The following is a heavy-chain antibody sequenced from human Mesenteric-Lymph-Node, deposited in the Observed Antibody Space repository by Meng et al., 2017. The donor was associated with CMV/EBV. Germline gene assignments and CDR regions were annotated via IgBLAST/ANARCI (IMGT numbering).Heavy chain of an antibody. J-gene: IGHJ6*02. CDR2: MNPNSGNT. CDR1: GYTFTSYD. V-gene: IGHV1-8*01. CDR3: ARRDFWSGYGYYYYGMDV. Sequence: ASVKVSCKASGYTFTSYDINWVRQATGQGLEWMGWMNPNSGNTGYAQKFQGRVTMTRNTSISTVYMELSSLRSEDTAVYYCARRDFWSGYGYYYYGMDVWGQGTTVTV. D-gene: IGHD3-3*01.